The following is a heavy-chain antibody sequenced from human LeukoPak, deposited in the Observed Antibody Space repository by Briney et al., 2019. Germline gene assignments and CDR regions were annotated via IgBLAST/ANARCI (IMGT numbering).Heavy chain of an antibody. J-gene: IGHJ2*01. CDR2: MHHSGAT. CDR3: ARGILGFYYFDL. D-gene: IGHD3-16*01. Sequence: SETLSLTCAVSGGSFSGFYWSWIRQPPGKGLEWIGEMHHSGATSYKPSLRSRVTISGGTSKNQFSLNLNSVTAADTAVYYCARGILGFYYFDLWGRGTLVTVSS. CDR1: GGSFSGFY. V-gene: IGHV4-34*01.